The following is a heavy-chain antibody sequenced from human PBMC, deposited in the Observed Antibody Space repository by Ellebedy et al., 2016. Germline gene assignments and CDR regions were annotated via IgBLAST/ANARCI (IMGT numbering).Heavy chain of an antibody. Sequence: GGSLRLSCAASGFTFSSYWLSWVRQAPGKGLKWVGNINQDGGDKYYVDSVKGRFTISRDNAKNSLYLQMNSLRAEDTAVYYCARDKTPAHFDYWGQGTLVTVSS. CDR3: ARDKTPAHFDY. CDR2: INQDGGDK. CDR1: GFTFSSYW. V-gene: IGHV3-7*01. J-gene: IGHJ4*02. D-gene: IGHD2-2*01.